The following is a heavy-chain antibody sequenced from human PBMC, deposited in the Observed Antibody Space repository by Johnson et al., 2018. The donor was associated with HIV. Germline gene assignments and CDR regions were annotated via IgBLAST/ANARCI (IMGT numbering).Heavy chain of an antibody. CDR3: ARKIRITIFGLVISQSNDAFDI. CDR1: GFTFDDYD. D-gene: IGHD3-3*01. CDR2: INWNGGST. V-gene: IGHV3-20*04. Sequence: VQLVESGGGVVRPGGSQRLSCVASGFTFDDYDMSWVRQTPGKGLEWVSVINWNGGSTDYADSVKGRITISRDNAKNSLYLQMNSLRVEDTALYYCARKIRITIFGLVISQSNDAFDIWGQGTMVTVSS. J-gene: IGHJ3*02.